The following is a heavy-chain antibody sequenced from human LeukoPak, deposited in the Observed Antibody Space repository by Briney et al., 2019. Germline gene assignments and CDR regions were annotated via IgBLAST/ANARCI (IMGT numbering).Heavy chain of an antibody. CDR2: INHSGST. Sequence: PSETLSLTCTVSGGSISSYYWSWIRQPPGKGLEWIGEINHSGSTNYNPSLKSRVTISVDTSKNQFSLKLSSVTAADTAVYYCARGDPVLNWFDPWGQGTLVTVSS. V-gene: IGHV4-34*01. CDR1: GGSISSYY. J-gene: IGHJ5*02. CDR3: ARGDPVLNWFDP.